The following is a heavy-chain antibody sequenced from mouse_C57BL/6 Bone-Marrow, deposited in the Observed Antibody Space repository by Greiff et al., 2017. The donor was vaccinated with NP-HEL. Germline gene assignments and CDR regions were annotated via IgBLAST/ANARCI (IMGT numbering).Heavy chain of an antibody. Sequence: VKLVESGAELARPGASVKLSCKASGYTFTSYGISWVKQRTGQGLEWIGEIYPRSGNTYYNEKFKGKATLTADKSSSTAYMELRSLTSEDSAVYFCARSSAQARGFDYWGQGTTLTVSS. CDR2: IYPRSGNT. D-gene: IGHD3-2*02. J-gene: IGHJ2*01. CDR3: ARSSAQARGFDY. CDR1: GYTFTSYG. V-gene: IGHV1-81*01.